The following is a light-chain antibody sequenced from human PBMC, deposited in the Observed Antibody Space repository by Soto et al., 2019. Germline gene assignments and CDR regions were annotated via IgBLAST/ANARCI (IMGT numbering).Light chain of an antibody. J-gene: IGLJ2*01. CDR1: SSNIGSNT. V-gene: IGLV1-44*01. CDR3: ASWDDSLNGVV. Sequence: QSVLSQPPSASGTPGQRVTISCSGSSSNIGSNTVNWYQQLPGTAPKLLVDSSNQRPSGVPDRFSGSKSGTSASLAISGLQSEDEAGYYCASWDDSLNGVVFGGGTQLTVL. CDR2: SSN.